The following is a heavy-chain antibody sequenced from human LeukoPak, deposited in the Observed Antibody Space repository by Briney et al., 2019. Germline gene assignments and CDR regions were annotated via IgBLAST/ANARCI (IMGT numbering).Heavy chain of an antibody. CDR3: ARDSFGGFDY. CDR2: ISSSGSTI. J-gene: IGHJ4*02. V-gene: IGHV3-48*03. Sequence: GGSLRLSCAASGFTFSSCEMNWVRQAPGKGLEWVSYISSSGSTIYYADSVKGRFTISRDNAKNSLYLQMNSLRVEDTVVYYCARDSFGGFDYWGQGTLVTVSS. D-gene: IGHD3-16*01. CDR1: GFTFSSCE.